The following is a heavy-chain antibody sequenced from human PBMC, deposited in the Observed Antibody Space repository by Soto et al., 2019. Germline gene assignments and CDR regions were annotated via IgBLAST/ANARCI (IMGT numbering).Heavy chain of an antibody. CDR2: ISGSGGSE. CDR1: GFTFTSYA. D-gene: IGHD5-18*01. V-gene: IGHV3-23*01. Sequence: GGSLRLSCAVSGFTFTSYAMTWVRQAPGKGLEWVSAISGSGGSEFYADSVKGRFTISRDNSKNTLYLQMKSLRAEDTALYYCAKGDTTMITDYYAMDVWGQGTKVTVSS. J-gene: IGHJ6*02. CDR3: AKGDTTMITDYYAMDV.